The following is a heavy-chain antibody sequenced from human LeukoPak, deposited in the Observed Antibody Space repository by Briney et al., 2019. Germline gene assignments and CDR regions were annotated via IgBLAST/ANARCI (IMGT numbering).Heavy chain of an antibody. Sequence: GGSLRLSCAASGFTFSSYSMNWVRQAPGKGLEWVSSISSSSTYIYYADSVKGRFTISRDNAKNSLYLQMNSLRAEDTALYYCARSVAASRDYWGQGTLVTVSS. D-gene: IGHD2-15*01. J-gene: IGHJ4*02. V-gene: IGHV3-21*04. CDR3: ARSVAASRDY. CDR2: ISSSSTYI. CDR1: GFTFSSYS.